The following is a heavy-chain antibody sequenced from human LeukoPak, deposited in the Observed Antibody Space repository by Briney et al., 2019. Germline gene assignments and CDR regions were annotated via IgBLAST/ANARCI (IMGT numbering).Heavy chain of an antibody. CDR2: IYTSGST. CDR1: GGSISSGSYY. V-gene: IGHV4-61*02. D-gene: IGHD6-13*01. J-gene: IGHJ4*02. Sequence: SQTLSLICTVSGGSISSGSYYWSWIRQPAGKGLEWIGRIYTSGSTNYNPSLKSRVTISVDTSKNQFSLKLSSVTAADTAVYYCARARSSWYGALFDYWGQGTLVTVSS. CDR3: ARARSSWYGALFDY.